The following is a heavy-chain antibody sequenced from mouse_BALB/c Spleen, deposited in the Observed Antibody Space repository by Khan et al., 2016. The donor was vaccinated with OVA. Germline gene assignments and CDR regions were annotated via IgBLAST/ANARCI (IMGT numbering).Heavy chain of an antibody. D-gene: IGHD1-1*01. V-gene: IGHV2-9*02. CDR2: IWAGGST. Sequence: QVQLKESGPGLVAPSQRLSITCTVSGFSLTSYGVHWVRQPPGKGLEWLGVIWAGGSTNYNSALRSRLTINKDKSKSQVFLKMNNLQPDDTAMYCCARDLGSSHWYFDVWGAGTTVTVSS. J-gene: IGHJ1*01. CDR3: ARDLGSSHWYFDV. CDR1: GFSLTSYG.